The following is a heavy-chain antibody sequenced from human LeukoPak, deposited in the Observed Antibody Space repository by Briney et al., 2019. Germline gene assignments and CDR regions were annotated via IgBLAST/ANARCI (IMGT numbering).Heavy chain of an antibody. J-gene: IGHJ4*02. CDR2: IYYSGST. CDR1: GGSISSSSYY. V-gene: IGHV4-39*01. D-gene: IGHD3-10*01. Sequence: SETLSLTCTVSGGSISSSSYYWGWIRQPPGKGLEWIGSIYYSGSTYYNPSLKSRVTISVDTSKNQFSLKLSSVTAADTAVYYCASPNLGYGSGSYYYYWGQGTLVTVSS. CDR3: ASPNLGYGSGSYYYY.